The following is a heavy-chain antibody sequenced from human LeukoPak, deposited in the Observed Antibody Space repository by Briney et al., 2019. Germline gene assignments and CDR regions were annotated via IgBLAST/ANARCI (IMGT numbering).Heavy chain of an antibody. CDR1: GYTFTGYY. CDR3: AREGSHYYGSGSYALRAYGMDV. J-gene: IGHJ6*02. V-gene: IGHV1-2*02. CDR2: INPNSGGT. D-gene: IGHD3-10*01. Sequence: ASVKVSCKASGYTFTGYYMHWVRQAPGQGLEWMGWINPNSGGTNYAQKFQGRVTMTRDTSISTAYMELSRLRSDDTAVYYCAREGSHYYGSGSYALRAYGMDVWGQGTTVTVSS.